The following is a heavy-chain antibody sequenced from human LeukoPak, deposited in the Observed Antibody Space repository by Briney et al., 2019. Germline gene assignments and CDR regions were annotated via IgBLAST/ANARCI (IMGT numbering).Heavy chain of an antibody. V-gene: IGHV3-48*01. CDR3: ARDITIFGVIINFDY. J-gene: IGHJ4*02. CDR2: ISLSGSKI. D-gene: IGHD3-3*01. CDR1: GFTFGGYN. Sequence: GGSLRLSCAASGFTFGGYNMNWVRQAPGKGLEWVSYISLSGSKIDYADSVKGRFTISRDNAKNSLYLQMNGLRAEDTGVYYCARDITIFGVIINFDYWGRGTLVTVSS.